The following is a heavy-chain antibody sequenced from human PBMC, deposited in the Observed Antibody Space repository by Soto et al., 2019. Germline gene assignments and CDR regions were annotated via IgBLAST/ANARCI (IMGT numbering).Heavy chain of an antibody. J-gene: IGHJ4*02. V-gene: IGHV1-2*04. D-gene: IGHD3-9*01. CDR2: INPNSGGT. Sequence: ALVKVSCKASGYTFTGYYMHWVRQAPGQGLEWMGWINPNSGGTNYAQKFQGWVTMTRDTSISTAYMELSRLRSDDSAVYFCARLEGLATISYYFDFWGQGALVTVSS. CDR3: ARLEGLATISYYFDF. CDR1: GYTFTGYY.